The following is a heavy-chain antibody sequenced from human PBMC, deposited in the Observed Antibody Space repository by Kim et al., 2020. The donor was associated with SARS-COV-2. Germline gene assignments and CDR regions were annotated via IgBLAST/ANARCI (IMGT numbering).Heavy chain of an antibody. Sequence: GGSLRLSCAASGFSFSTSWMHWVRQTPGKGLMWVSRINSDGRRTNYADSVKGRFTISRDNAKNTLYLQMTSLRAEDTALYSCARAWGDYEAVDIWGLGT. D-gene: IGHD4-17*01. CDR2: INSDGRRT. V-gene: IGHV3-74*01. J-gene: IGHJ3*02. CDR3: ARAWGDYEAVDI. CDR1: GFSFSTSW.